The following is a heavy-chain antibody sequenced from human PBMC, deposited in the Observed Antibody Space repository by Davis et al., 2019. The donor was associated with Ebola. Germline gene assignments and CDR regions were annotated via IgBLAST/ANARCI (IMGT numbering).Heavy chain of an antibody. V-gene: IGHV3-23*01. J-gene: IGHJ4*02. CDR1: GFTFSSYA. Sequence: GESLKISCAASGFTFSSYAMSWVRQAPGKGLEWVSAISGSGGSTYYADSVKGRFTISRDNAKNTLYLQMNSLRAEDTAVYYCAKDSAKKGSSVGYVWGQGTLVTVSS. CDR3: AKDSAKKGSSVGYV. CDR2: ISGSGGST. D-gene: IGHD2-8*02.